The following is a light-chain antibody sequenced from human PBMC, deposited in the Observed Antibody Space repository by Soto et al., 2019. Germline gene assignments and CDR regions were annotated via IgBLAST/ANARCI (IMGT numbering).Light chain of an antibody. V-gene: IGKV1-39*01. CDR2: AAS. CDR1: QSINTY. J-gene: IGKJ2*01. CDR3: QQAASNPYT. Sequence: DTQMTQSPSSLSASVGDRVTITCRASQSINTYLNWYQQKPGEAPNLLIYAASSLQSGVPPRFSGSGSETHFTLTINSLQPEDFATYFCQQAASNPYTFGQGTKL.